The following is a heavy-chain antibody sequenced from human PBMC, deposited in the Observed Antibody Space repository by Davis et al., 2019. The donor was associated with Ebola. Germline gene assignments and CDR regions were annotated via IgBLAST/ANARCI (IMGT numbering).Heavy chain of an antibody. J-gene: IGHJ4*02. V-gene: IGHV3-48*03. Sequence: TLSLTCAASGFTFSSYEMNLGRQSPGKGLEWVSYISSSGSTKYYGDSVKGRFTVSRDNALNSLYLQMNTLRDEETAVYFCTSTPNWNYFNFWGLGTLVTVSS. D-gene: IGHD1-20*01. CDR3: TSTPNWNYFNF. CDR1: GFTFSSYE. CDR2: ISSSGSTK.